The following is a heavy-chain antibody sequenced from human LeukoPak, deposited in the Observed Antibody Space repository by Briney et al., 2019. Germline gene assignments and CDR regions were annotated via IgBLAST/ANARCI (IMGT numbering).Heavy chain of an antibody. CDR3: ARVAPQTYYDFWSGYPYLNWFDP. J-gene: IGHJ5*02. V-gene: IGHV4-38-2*02. CDR2: IYHSGST. Sequence: SESLSLTCTVSGYSISSGYYWGWIRQPPGKGLEWIGSIYHSGSTYYNPSLKSRVTRSVDTSKNQFSLKLSSVTAADTAVYYCARVAPQTYYDFWSGYPYLNWFDPWGQGTLVTVSS. CDR1: GYSISSGYY. D-gene: IGHD3-3*01.